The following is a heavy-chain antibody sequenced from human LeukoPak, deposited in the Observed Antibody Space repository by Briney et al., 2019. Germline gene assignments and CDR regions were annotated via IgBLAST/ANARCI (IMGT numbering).Heavy chain of an antibody. Sequence: PGGSLRLSCTASGFTFGDYAMSWFRQAPGKGLEWVGFIRSKAYGGTTEYAASVKGRFTISRDDSKSIAYLQMNSLKTEDTAGYYCTRGRGSGSYPGASGYWGQGTLVTVSS. J-gene: IGHJ4*02. D-gene: IGHD1-26*01. CDR1: GFTFGDYA. CDR2: IRSKAYGGTT. V-gene: IGHV3-49*03. CDR3: TRGRGSGSYPGASGY.